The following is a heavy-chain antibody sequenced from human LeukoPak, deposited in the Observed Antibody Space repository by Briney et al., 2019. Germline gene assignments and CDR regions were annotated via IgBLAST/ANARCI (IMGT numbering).Heavy chain of an antibody. CDR2: ISAYNGNT. J-gene: IGHJ2*01. D-gene: IGHD2-2*02. V-gene: IGHV1-18*01. Sequence: ALVKVSCKASGYTFTSYGISWVRQAPGQGLEWMGWISAYNGNTNYAQKLQGRVTMTSGTSTSTAYMELRSLRSDDTAVYYCARDGLDIVVVPAAIPDWYFDLWGRGTLVTVSS. CDR1: GYTFTSYG. CDR3: ARDGLDIVVVPAAIPDWYFDL.